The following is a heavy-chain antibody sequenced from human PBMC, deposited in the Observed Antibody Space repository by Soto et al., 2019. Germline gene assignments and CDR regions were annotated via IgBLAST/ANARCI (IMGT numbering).Heavy chain of an antibody. CDR1: GFTFSSYA. Sequence: EVQLLESGGGLVQLGGSLRLSCAASGFTFSSYAMSWVRQAPGEGLEWVSDISGSGGSTYYADSVKGRFTISRDNSKNTRYLQMSSLRAEDTAVYYCARDREAEGDYGYYVVYYYCMDVSGHGTTVTVSS. V-gene: IGHV3-23*01. J-gene: IGHJ6*02. D-gene: IGHD4-17*01. CDR3: ARDREAEGDYGYYVVYYYCMDV. CDR2: ISGSGGST.